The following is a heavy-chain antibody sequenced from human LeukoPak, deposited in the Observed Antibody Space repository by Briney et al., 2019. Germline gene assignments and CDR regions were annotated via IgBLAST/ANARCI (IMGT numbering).Heavy chain of an antibody. CDR1: GFTLSSYN. J-gene: IGHJ4*02. CDR3: ARTYNSGWYFDY. V-gene: IGHV3-48*02. D-gene: IGHD6-19*01. Sequence: GGSLRLSCATSGFTLSSYNMNWVRQAPGKGLEWVSYISSRGSSIQYADSVKGRFTISRDNAKNSLYLQMDSLRDDDTAVYYRARTYNSGWYFDYWGQGTLVTVSS. CDR2: ISSRGSSI.